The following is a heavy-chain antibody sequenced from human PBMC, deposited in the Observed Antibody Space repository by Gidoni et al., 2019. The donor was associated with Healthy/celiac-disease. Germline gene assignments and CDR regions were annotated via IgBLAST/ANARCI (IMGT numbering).Heavy chain of an antibody. Sequence: QVQLVQSGAEVKKPGASVTVSCKASGYTFTSYDINWVRQATGQGLEWMGWMNPNSGNTGYAQKFQGRVTMTRNTSISTAYMELSSLRSEDTAVYYCARSSPYYGSENWFDPWGQGTLVTVSS. J-gene: IGHJ5*02. CDR2: MNPNSGNT. D-gene: IGHD3-10*01. V-gene: IGHV1-8*01. CDR3: ARSSPYYGSENWFDP. CDR1: GYTFTSYD.